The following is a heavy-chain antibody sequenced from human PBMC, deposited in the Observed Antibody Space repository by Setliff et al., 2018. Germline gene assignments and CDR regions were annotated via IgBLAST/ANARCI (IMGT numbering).Heavy chain of an antibody. CDR3: ARNWATAQHYYYGMDV. CDR2: IWNDGSTK. CDR1: GFTFSSYS. D-gene: IGHD2-21*02. V-gene: IGHV3-33*08. J-gene: IGHJ6*02. Sequence: LRLSCAASGFTFSSYSMNWVRQAPGKGLEWVALIWNDGSTKFYGDSVKGRFAISRDNSENTLYLQMNSLRAEDTAVYYCARNWATAQHYYYGMDVWGQGTTVTVSS.